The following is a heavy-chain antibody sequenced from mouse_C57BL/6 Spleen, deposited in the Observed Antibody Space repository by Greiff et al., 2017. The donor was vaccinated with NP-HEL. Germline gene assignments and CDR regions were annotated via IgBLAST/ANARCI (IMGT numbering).Heavy chain of an antibody. Sequence: VQLQQSGPELVKPGASVKISCKASGYAFSSSWMNWVKQRPGKGLEWIGRIYPGDGDTNYNGKFKGKATLTADKSYSTAYMQLSSLTSEDSAVYFCARYDYPDYWGQGTTLTVSS. V-gene: IGHV1-82*01. CDR1: GYAFSSSW. CDR2: IYPGDGDT. D-gene: IGHD2-4*01. J-gene: IGHJ2*01. CDR3: ARYDYPDY.